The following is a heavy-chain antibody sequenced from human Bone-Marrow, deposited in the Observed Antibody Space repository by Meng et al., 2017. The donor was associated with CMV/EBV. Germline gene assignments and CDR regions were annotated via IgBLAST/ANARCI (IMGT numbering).Heavy chain of an antibody. V-gene: IGHV3-9*01. CDR1: GFTFDDYA. CDR2: ISWNSGSI. CDR3: AKDMKWELRGDAFDI. D-gene: IGHD1-26*01. J-gene: IGHJ3*02. Sequence: SLRLSCVASGFTFDDYAMHWVRQAPGKGLEWVSGISWNSGSIGYADSVKGRFTISRDNAKNSLYLQMNSLRAEDTALYYCAKDMKWELRGDAFDIWGQGTMVTVSS.